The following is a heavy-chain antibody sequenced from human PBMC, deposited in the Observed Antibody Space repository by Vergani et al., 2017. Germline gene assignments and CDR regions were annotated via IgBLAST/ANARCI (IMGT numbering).Heavy chain of an antibody. V-gene: IGHV1-18*01. D-gene: IGHD2-15*01. Sequence: QVQLVQSGAEVKKPGASVKVSCKASGYTFTLYGISWLRLAPGPGLAWMGWISAYNGNTNYAQKLQGRVTMTTDTSTSTAYMELRSLRSDDTAVYYCARVICSGGSCYYYDYYMDVWGKGTTVTVSS. J-gene: IGHJ6*03. CDR1: GYTFTLYG. CDR3: ARVICSGGSCYYYDYYMDV. CDR2: ISAYNGNT.